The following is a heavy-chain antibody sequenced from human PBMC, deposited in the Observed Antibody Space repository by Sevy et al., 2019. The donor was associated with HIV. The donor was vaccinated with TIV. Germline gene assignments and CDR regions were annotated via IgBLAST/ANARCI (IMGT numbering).Heavy chain of an antibody. J-gene: IGHJ4*02. V-gene: IGHV3-21*01. CDR3: ARGRGYPRADCFDY. CDR2: ISGGSSYI. Sequence: GGSLRLSCAASGFSFNIYSMNWVRQAPGKGLEWVSYISGGSSYIFYADSVKGRFPISRDNAKNSLYLQRNSLRAEDKAVYYCARGRGYPRADCFDYWGQGTQVTVSS. D-gene: IGHD3-16*02. CDR1: GFSFNIYS.